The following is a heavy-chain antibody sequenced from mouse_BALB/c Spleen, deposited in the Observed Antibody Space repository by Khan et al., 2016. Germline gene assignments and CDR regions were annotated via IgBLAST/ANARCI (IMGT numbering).Heavy chain of an antibody. V-gene: IGHV3-2*02. CDR3: ARTLLRLYYFDY. D-gene: IGHD1-2*01. Sequence: EVQLQESGPGLVKPSQSLSLTCTVTGYSITSDYAWNWIRQFPGNKLEWMGYISYSGSTSYNPSLKSRISINRDTSKNQFFLQLNSVTTEDTATYYCARTLLRLYYFDYWGQGTTLTVSS. J-gene: IGHJ2*01. CDR2: ISYSGST. CDR1: GYSITSDYA.